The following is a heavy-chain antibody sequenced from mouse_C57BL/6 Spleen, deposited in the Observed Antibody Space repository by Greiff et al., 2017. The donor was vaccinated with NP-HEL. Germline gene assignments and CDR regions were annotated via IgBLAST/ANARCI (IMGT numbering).Heavy chain of an antibody. CDR2: IYPRSGNT. J-gene: IGHJ2*01. CDR3: ANERAYYFDY. V-gene: IGHV1-81*01. Sequence: VQRVESGAELARPGASVKLSCKASGYTFTSYGISWVKQRTGQGLEWIGEIYPRSGNTYYNEKFKGKATLTADKSSSTAYMELRSLTSEDSAVYVCANERAYYFDYWGQGTTLTVSS. CDR1: GYTFTSYG. D-gene: IGHD3-3*01.